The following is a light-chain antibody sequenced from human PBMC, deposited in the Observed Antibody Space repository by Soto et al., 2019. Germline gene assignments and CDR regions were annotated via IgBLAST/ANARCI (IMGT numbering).Light chain of an antibody. V-gene: IGKV2-30*01. Sequence: DVVMTQSPLSLPVTLGQPASISCRSSQSLAYSDGNTYLNWFQQRPGQSPRRLIYKVSNRDSGVQDRFSGSESGTDFTLKISRVEAEDVGVYSCMQGTHGPPYTFGQGTKLEIK. CDR2: KVS. CDR3: MQGTHGPPYT. CDR1: QSLAYSDGNTY. J-gene: IGKJ2*01.